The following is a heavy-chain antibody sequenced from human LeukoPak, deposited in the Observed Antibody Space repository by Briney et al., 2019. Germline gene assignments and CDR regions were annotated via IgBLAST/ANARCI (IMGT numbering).Heavy chain of an antibody. CDR3: ARVGIVVVVAYAFDI. D-gene: IGHD2-15*01. Sequence: SGGSLRLSCAASAFTFSSYGMHWVRQAPGKGLEWVAFIRYDGSSTYYADSVKGRFTISRDNAKNSLFLQMNSLRAEDTAVYYCARVGIVVVVAYAFDIWGQGTMVTVSS. J-gene: IGHJ3*02. CDR1: AFTFSSYG. CDR2: IRYDGSST. V-gene: IGHV3-30*02.